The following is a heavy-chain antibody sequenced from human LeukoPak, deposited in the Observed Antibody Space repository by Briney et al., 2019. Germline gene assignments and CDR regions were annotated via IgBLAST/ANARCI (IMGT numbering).Heavy chain of an antibody. CDR2: INAGNGNT. Sequence: ASVKVSCKASGYTFTSYAMHWVRQAPGQRLEWMGWINAGNGNTKYSQKFQGRVTITRDTSASTAYMELSSLRSEDTAVYYCATVVLSGQWLASFDYWGQGTLVTVSS. CDR1: GYTFTSYA. V-gene: IGHV1-3*01. D-gene: IGHD6-19*01. J-gene: IGHJ4*02. CDR3: ATVVLSGQWLASFDY.